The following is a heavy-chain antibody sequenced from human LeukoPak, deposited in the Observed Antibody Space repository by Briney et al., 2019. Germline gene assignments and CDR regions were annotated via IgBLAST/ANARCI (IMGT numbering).Heavy chain of an antibody. V-gene: IGHV3-23*01. CDR2: ISGSGGST. CDR1: GFTFSSYA. Sequence: GGSLRLSCAASGFTFSSYAMSWVRPAPGRGRAWVSAISGSGGSTYYADSVKGRFTISRDKSKNTLYLQMNSLRAEDTAVYYCAKDRYRGGVGAFDIWGQGTMVTVSS. CDR3: AKDRYRGGVGAFDI. J-gene: IGHJ3*02. D-gene: IGHD1-1*01.